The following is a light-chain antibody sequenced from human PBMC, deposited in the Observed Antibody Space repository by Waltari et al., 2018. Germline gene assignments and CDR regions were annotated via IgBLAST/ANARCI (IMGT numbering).Light chain of an antibody. Sequence: IVLTQSPGTLSLSPGESATLPCTASQTVSRTLAWYQQTPGQAPRLLIYGASIRATGIPDRFSGSGSGTDFSLTISRLEPEDFAVYYCQHYVRLPATFGQGTKVEIK. CDR2: GAS. CDR3: QHYVRLPAT. CDR1: QTVSRT. V-gene: IGKV3-20*01. J-gene: IGKJ1*01.